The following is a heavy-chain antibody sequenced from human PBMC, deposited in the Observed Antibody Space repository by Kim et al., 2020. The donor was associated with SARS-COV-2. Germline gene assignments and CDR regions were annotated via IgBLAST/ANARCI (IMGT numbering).Heavy chain of an antibody. CDR1: GFTFNTYW. D-gene: IGHD5-18*01. CDR3: VRDPADVPWLFDL. Sequence: GGSLRLSCAASGFTFNTYWMHWVRQAPGKGLVWVSRINNDGSSTSYADSVKGRCTISRDNAKNTLYLQMNSLRAEDMAVYYCVRDPADVPWLFDLWGQGTLVTVSS. V-gene: IGHV3-74*01. CDR2: INNDGSST. J-gene: IGHJ4*02.